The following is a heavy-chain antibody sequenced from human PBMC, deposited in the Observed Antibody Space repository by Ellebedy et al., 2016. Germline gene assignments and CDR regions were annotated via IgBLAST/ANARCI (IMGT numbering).Heavy chain of an antibody. CDR1: GGSISSYY. V-gene: IGHV4-59*01. CDR2: IYYSGRT. D-gene: IGHD2-2*03. J-gene: IGHJ4*02. Sequence: SETLSLTCTVSGGSISSYYWNWIRQPPGKGLEWIGYIYYSGRTNYSPSLRSRVTISLDTSKNQFSLKLSSVTAADTAIYYCARALDISYFDYWGLGALSPSPQ. CDR3: ARALDISYFDY.